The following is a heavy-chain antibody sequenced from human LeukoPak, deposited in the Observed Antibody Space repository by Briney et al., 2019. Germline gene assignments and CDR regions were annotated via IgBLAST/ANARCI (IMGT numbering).Heavy chain of an antibody. Sequence: SETLSLTCTVSGGSMSPYHWGWIRQPPGKGLEWTGYIYYSGSTNYNPSLKSRVTISVDTSKNQFSLKLSSVTAADTAVYYCARRQEYSSGWSNAFDIWGQGTMVTVSS. V-gene: IGHV4-59*08. D-gene: IGHD6-19*01. CDR3: ARRQEYSSGWSNAFDI. J-gene: IGHJ3*02. CDR2: IYYSGST. CDR1: GGSMSPYH.